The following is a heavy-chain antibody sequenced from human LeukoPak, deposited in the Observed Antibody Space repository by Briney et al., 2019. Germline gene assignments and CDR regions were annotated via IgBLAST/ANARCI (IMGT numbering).Heavy chain of an antibody. CDR3: AKAVVPAAPYYFDF. V-gene: IGHV3-23*01. D-gene: IGHD2-2*01. J-gene: IGHJ4*02. CDR2: ITNSGTST. Sequence: GGSLRLSCAAYGFTFSSYAMAWVRQAPGKGLEWVSVITNSGTSTYYADSVKGRFTISRDNSKNTLHLQMHSLRAEDTAVYYCAKAVVPAAPYYFDFWGQGVLVTVSS. CDR1: GFTFSSYA.